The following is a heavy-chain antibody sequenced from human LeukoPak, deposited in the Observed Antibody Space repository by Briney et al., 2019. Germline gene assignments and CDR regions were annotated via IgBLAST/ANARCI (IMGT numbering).Heavy chain of an antibody. V-gene: IGHV3-66*01. CDR1: GFTVSSNY. J-gene: IGHJ4*02. CDR2: IYSGGST. CDR3: ARYTYGFFDY. D-gene: IGHD5-18*01. Sequence: GGSLRLSCTASGFTVSSNYMNWVRQAPGKGLEWVSVIYSGGSTYYADSVKGRFTISRDNSKNTLYLQMNSLRAEDTAVYYCARYTYGFFDYWGQGTLVTVSS.